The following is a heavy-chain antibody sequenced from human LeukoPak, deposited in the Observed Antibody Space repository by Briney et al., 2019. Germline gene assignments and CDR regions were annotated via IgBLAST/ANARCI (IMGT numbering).Heavy chain of an antibody. Sequence: GGSLRLSCTVSGFTVSSNSMSWVRQAPGKGLEWVSFIYSDNTHYSDSVKGRFTISRDNSKNTLYLQMNSLRAEDTAVYYCAKDEKDYYDSSGLDYWGQGTLVTVSS. CDR2: IYSDNT. D-gene: IGHD3-22*01. J-gene: IGHJ4*02. CDR1: GFTVSSNS. V-gene: IGHV3-66*03. CDR3: AKDEKDYYDSSGLDY.